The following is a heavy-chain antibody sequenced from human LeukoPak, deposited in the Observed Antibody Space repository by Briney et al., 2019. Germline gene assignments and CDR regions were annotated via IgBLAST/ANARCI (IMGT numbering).Heavy chain of an antibody. D-gene: IGHD2-21*02. CDR1: GGTFSSYA. Sequence: SVKVSCKASGGTFSSYAISWVRQAPGQGLEWMGGIIPIFGTANYAQKFQGRVTITADESTSTAYMELSSLRSEDTAVYYCARDRIVVVTGHSQGYYYYYGMDVWGKGTTVTVSS. V-gene: IGHV1-69*13. CDR3: ARDRIVVVTGHSQGYYYYYGMDV. J-gene: IGHJ6*04. CDR2: IIPIFGTA.